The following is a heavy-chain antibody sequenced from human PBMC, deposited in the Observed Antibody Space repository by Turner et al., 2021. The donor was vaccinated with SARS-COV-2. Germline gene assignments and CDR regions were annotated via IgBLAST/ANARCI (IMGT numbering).Heavy chain of an antibody. D-gene: IGHD2-2*01. CDR3: ARDHRPVVVPAAKRAGSYYYGMDV. CDR1: GFTFRSYS. Sequence: EVQLVESGGGLVKPGGSLGLSCPAAGFTFRSYSMNWVRQAPGKGLEWVSSISSSSSYIYYADSVKGRFTISRDNAKNSLYLHMNSLRAEDTAVYYCARDHRPVVVPAAKRAGSYYYGMDVWGQGTTVTVSS. CDR2: ISSSSSYI. V-gene: IGHV3-21*01. J-gene: IGHJ6*02.